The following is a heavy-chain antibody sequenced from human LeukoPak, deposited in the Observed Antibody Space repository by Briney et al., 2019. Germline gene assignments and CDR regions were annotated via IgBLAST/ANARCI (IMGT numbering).Heavy chain of an antibody. J-gene: IGHJ4*02. CDR1: GDSVSSSSAA. D-gene: IGHD3-22*01. Sequence: SQTLSLTCDISGDSVSSSSAAWNWIRQSPSRGLEWLGRTYYNSIWYRDFALSVNSRITINPDTSKNQVSLQLNSVTPEDTAVYYCAANYYEISGYCSVSDYWGQGILVTVSS. CDR2: TYYNSIWYR. CDR3: AANYYEISGYCSVSDY. V-gene: IGHV6-1*01.